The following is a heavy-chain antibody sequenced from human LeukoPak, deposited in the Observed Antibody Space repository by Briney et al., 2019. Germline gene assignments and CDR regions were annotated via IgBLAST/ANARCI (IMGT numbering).Heavy chain of an antibody. Sequence: PGGSLRLSCAASGFTFSSYGMHGVRQAPGKGVEWVAVIWYDGSNKYYADSVKGRFTISRDNSKNTLYLQMNSLRAEDTAVYYCARDTSSGCDYWGQGTLVTVSS. CDR3: ARDTSSGCDY. CDR2: IWYDGSNK. J-gene: IGHJ4*02. V-gene: IGHV3-33*01. D-gene: IGHD6-19*01. CDR1: GFTFSSYG.